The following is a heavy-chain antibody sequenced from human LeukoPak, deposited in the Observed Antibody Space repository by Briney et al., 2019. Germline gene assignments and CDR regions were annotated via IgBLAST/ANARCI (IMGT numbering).Heavy chain of an antibody. Sequence: ASVKVSCKASGYTFTGYYMHWVRQAPGQGLEWMGWINPNSGGTNYAQKFQGRVTMTRDTSISTAYMELSRLRSDDTAVYYRARESRSRYSSGWYPGDYWGQGTLVTVSS. J-gene: IGHJ4*02. CDR1: GYTFTGYY. V-gene: IGHV1-2*02. D-gene: IGHD6-19*01. CDR3: ARESRSRYSSGWYPGDY. CDR2: INPNSGGT.